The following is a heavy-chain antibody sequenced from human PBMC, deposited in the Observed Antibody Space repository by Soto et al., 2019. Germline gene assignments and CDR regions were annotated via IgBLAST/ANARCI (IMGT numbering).Heavy chain of an antibody. V-gene: IGHV3-23*01. J-gene: IGHJ4*02. Sequence: EEQLLESGGGLVPPGGFLRLSCEASGITFSNYAMSWVRQAPGKGLEWVSGISGSGGSTYYAGSVKGRFTIARDNSKSTLFLQMNNLRAEDTAVYYCAKAPASSMTASRPFDQWGQGTLVTVSS. CDR2: ISGSGGST. D-gene: IGHD6-6*01. CDR1: GITFSNYA. CDR3: AKAPASSMTASRPFDQ.